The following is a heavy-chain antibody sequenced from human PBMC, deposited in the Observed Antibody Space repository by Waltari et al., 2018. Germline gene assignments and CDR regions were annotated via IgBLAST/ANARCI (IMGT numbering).Heavy chain of an antibody. D-gene: IGHD1-26*01. J-gene: IGHJ4*02. CDR2: IWYDGSNK. CDR1: GFTFSSYG. CDR3: ARDPNLKSGTGTYFDY. V-gene: IGHV3-33*01. Sequence: QVQLVESGGGVFQPGRSLRLSCAASGFTFSSYGMHLVRQAAGKGLEWVAGIWYDGSNKYYADSVKGRFTISRDNSKNTLYLQMNSLRAEDTAVYYCARDPNLKSGTGTYFDYWGQGTLVTVSS.